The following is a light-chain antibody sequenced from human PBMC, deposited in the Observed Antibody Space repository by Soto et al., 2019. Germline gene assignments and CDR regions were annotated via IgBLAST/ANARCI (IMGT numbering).Light chain of an antibody. J-gene: IGKJ2*01. V-gene: IGKV3-20*01. Sequence: EIVLTQSPGTLSLSPGERATLSCRASQSVSSSYLAWYKQKPGQAPRLLIYGASSRSTGLPDRFSGSGSGTHFTLTISRLEPEDFAEYYCQQYGSSPNTFGQGTKLEIK. CDR3: QQYGSSPNT. CDR1: QSVSSSY. CDR2: GAS.